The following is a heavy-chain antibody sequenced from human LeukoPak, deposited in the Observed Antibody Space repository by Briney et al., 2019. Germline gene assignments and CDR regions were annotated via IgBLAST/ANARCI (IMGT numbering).Heavy chain of an antibody. CDR2: IKQDGSEK. D-gene: IGHD3-22*01. CDR1: GFTFSSYA. Sequence: GGSLRLSCAASGFTFSSYAMSWVRQAPGKGLEWVANIKQDGSEKYYVDSVKGRFTISRDNAKNSLYLQMNSLRAEDTAVYYCARDFSPYYYDSSGSVYWGQGTLVTVSS. J-gene: IGHJ4*02. V-gene: IGHV3-7*01. CDR3: ARDFSPYYYDSSGSVY.